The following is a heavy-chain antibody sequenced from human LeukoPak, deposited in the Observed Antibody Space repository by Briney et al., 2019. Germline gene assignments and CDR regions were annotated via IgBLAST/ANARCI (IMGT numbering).Heavy chain of an antibody. V-gene: IGHV3-66*01. Sequence: GGSLRLSCAASGFTVSSNYMSWVRQAPGKGLEWVSVIYSGGSTYYADSVKGRFTISRDNSKNTLYLQMNSLKTEDTAVYYCTTGLRFLEWLSNFDYWGQGTLVTVSS. CDR2: IYSGGST. CDR1: GFTVSSNY. CDR3: TTGLRFLEWLSNFDY. J-gene: IGHJ4*02. D-gene: IGHD3-3*01.